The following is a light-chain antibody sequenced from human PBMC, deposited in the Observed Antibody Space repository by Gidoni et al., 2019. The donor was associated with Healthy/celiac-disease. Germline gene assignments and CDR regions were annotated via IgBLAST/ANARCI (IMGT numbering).Light chain of an antibody. CDR3: QKYNSAPPIT. CDR1: QGISNY. CDR2: AAS. Sequence: DIQMTQSPSSLSASVGDRVTITCRASQGISNYLAWYQQKPGKGPKLLIYAASTLQSGVPSRFSGSRSGTDFTLTISSLQPEDVATYYCQKYNSAPPITFGPGTKVDIK. J-gene: IGKJ3*01. V-gene: IGKV1-27*01.